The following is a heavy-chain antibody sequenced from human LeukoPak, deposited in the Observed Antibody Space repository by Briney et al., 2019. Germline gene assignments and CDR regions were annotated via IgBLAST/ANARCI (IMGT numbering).Heavy chain of an antibody. CDR2: IYYSGST. V-gene: IGHV4-59*12. CDR3: ARAGNYYDSSGYYSKSVASNY. J-gene: IGHJ4*02. Sequence: SETLSLTCTVSGGSISSYYWSWIRQPPGKGLEWIGYIYYSGSTNYNPSLKSRVTISVDTSKNQFSLKLSSVTAADTAVYYCARAGNYYDSSGYYSKSVASNYWGQGTLVTVSS. D-gene: IGHD3-22*01. CDR1: GGSISSYY.